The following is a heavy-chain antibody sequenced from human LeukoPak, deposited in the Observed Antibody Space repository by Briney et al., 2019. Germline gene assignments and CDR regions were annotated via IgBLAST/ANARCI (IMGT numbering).Heavy chain of an antibody. V-gene: IGHV3-23*01. Sequence: GGSLRLSCAASGFSFAGYALTWVRQAPGQGLEWVSGITGGGTSTYYADFVKGRLTISRDNSQNTVYLQMNSLRVEDTAVYYCAKTSGYYAYYSGMDVWGKGTTVTVPS. J-gene: IGHJ6*04. D-gene: IGHD5-12*01. CDR1: GFSFAGYA. CDR2: ITGGGTST. CDR3: AKTSGYYAYYSGMDV.